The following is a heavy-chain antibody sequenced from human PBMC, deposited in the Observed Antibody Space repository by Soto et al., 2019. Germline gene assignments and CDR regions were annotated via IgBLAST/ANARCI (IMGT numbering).Heavy chain of an antibody. V-gene: IGHV3-74*01. CDR2: FNSDGSTT. J-gene: IGHJ4*02. CDR1: GFTFSGYW. CDR3: ASAKIGDYFQVY. Sequence: EVQLVESGGGLVQPGGSLRLSCAVSGFTFSGYWMHWVRQAPGKGLVWVSRFNSDGSTTSYADSVKGRFTISRDNAKNTLYLQMDSLRAEDTAVYYCASAKIGDYFQVYWGQGTLVTVSS. D-gene: IGHD4-17*01.